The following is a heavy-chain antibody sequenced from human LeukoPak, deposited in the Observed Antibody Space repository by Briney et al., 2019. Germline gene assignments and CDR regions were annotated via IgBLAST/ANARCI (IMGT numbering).Heavy chain of an antibody. D-gene: IGHD2-2*01. V-gene: IGHV4-39*07. CDR3: ARLRRKGDIVVVPAAMKDCYFDY. J-gene: IGHJ4*02. Sequence: SETLSLTCTVSGGSISSSSYYWGWIRQPPGKGLEWIGSIYYSGTTYYNPSLKSRVTISVDTSKNQFSLKLSSVTAADTAVYYCARLRRKGDIVVVPAAMKDCYFDYWGQGTLVTVSS. CDR1: GGSISSSSYY. CDR2: IYYSGTT.